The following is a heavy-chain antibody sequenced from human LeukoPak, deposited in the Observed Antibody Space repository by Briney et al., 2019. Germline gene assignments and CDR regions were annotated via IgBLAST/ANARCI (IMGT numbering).Heavy chain of an antibody. J-gene: IGHJ3*02. D-gene: IGHD2-2*01. Sequence: PSETLSLTCTGSGGSTTSYYWSWIRQPAGKGLEYIGRINTSGSTNYNPSLKSRVTMSVDTSKNQFSLKLSSVTAADTAVYYCARLALPAAVGAFHIWGQGTMVIVPS. CDR2: INTSGST. V-gene: IGHV4-4*07. CDR1: GGSTTSYY. CDR3: ARLALPAAVGAFHI.